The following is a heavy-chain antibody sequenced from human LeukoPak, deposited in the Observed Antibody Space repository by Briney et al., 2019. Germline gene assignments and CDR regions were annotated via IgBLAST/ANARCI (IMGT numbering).Heavy chain of an antibody. D-gene: IGHD5-24*01. V-gene: IGHV4-39*01. CDR2: IYYSGNT. Sequence: SETLSLTCTVSGGSISSSSYYWGWIRQPPGKGLEWIGSIYYSGNTYYNPSLNSRVTIPVDTSKNQFSLKLSSVTAADTAVFYCARTPRDGYNSPYFDYWGQGTLVTVSS. J-gene: IGHJ4*02. CDR3: ARTPRDGYNSPYFDY. CDR1: GGSISSSSYY.